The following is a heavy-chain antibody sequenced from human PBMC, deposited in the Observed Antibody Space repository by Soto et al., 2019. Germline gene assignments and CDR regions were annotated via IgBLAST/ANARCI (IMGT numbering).Heavy chain of an antibody. CDR3: ARGVGSSPPRY. Sequence: LSLTCTISGGSISVYYWSWIRQSPRQGLEWIGYVYDNGRPYYSPSLKSRVTISADTSKNHISLKLPSATAADTAVYYCARGVGSSPPRYWGRGTLVTVSS. CDR1: GGSISVYY. D-gene: IGHD3-9*01. J-gene: IGHJ4*02. V-gene: IGHV4-59*01. CDR2: VYDNGRP.